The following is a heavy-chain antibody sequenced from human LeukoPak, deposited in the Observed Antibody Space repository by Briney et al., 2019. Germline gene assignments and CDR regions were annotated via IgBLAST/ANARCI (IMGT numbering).Heavy chain of an antibody. CDR3: AKKGATTGDFDY. Sequence: GGSLRLSCAASGFTFSNFLMTWVRQAPGKGPEWVSAISGSGGDTYYADSVKGRFTISRDNSKNTLYLQMNSLRAEDTAVYYCAKKGATTGDFDYWGQGTLVTVS. CDR2: ISGSGGDT. D-gene: IGHD1-26*01. J-gene: IGHJ4*02. V-gene: IGHV3-23*01. CDR1: GFTFSNFL.